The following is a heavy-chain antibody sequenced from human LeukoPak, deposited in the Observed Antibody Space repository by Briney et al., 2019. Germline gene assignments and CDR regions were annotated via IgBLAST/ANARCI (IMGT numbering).Heavy chain of an antibody. V-gene: IGHV3-74*01. CDR3: TRDLMDYDVSTGLHHYYMDV. CDR2: ISGDGRNI. D-gene: IGHD3-9*01. Sequence: GGSLRLSCVASGFTFSSYWMHWVRQDPRKGLVWVSRISGDGRNINYADSVRGRFAISRDNAKNTLYLQMNTLRVEDTAVYYCTRDLMDYDVSTGLHHYYMDVWGQGTTVTVSS. CDR1: GFTFSSYW. J-gene: IGHJ6*02.